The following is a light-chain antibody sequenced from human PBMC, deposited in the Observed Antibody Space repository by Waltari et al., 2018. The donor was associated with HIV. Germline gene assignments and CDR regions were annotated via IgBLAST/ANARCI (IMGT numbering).Light chain of an antibody. CDR2: DAS. CDR3: QQRSAWPWT. Sequence: EIVLAQSPATLCLSPGERVTLSCMASQSVSSYLAWYHQRPGHAPRLLIYDASNRATGIPPRFSGRGSGTDLTLTISSLEPEDSAVYDCQQRSAWPWTFGRGTTVEIK. J-gene: IGKJ1*01. CDR1: QSVSSY. V-gene: IGKV3-11*01.